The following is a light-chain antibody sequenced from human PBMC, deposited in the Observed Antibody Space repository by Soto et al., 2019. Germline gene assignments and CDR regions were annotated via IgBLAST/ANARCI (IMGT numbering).Light chain of an antibody. V-gene: IGKV3-11*01. CDR2: DAS. J-gene: IGKJ4*01. CDR3: QEYSLWPLT. Sequence: EIVLTQSPATLSLSPGERATLSCRASQSVSSYLAWYQQRPGQAPRLLIYDASKRATGIPAKFSGSGSGTDFTLTISTLEPEDFAVYFCQEYSLWPLTFGGGTKVEIK. CDR1: QSVSSY.